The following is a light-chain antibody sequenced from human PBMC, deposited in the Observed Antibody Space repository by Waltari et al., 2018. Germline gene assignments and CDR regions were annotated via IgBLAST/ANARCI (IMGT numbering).Light chain of an antibody. CDR3: QQYNSYFYT. Sequence: DIQMTQSPSTLSASVGDSVTITCRGGQTISNYLAWYQHKPGKAPKVLIYNAANLETGVPSRFSGSGSGTGFTLTIGSLQPDDFGTYYCQQYNSYFYTFGQGTKLEI. J-gene: IGKJ2*01. V-gene: IGKV1-5*03. CDR1: QTISNY. CDR2: NAA.